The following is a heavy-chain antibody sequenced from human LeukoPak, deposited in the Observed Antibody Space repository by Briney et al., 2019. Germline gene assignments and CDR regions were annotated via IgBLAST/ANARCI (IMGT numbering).Heavy chain of an antibody. J-gene: IGHJ4*02. CDR1: GGSISSGDYY. D-gene: IGHD3-3*01. V-gene: IGHV4-30-4*01. CDR2: IYYSGST. Sequence: SQTLSLTCTVSGGSISSGDYYWSWIRQPPGKGLEWIGYIYYSGSTYYNPSLKSRVTISVDTSKNQFSLKLSSVTAADTAVYYCARYDFWRGCNFDYWGQGTLVTVSS. CDR3: ARYDFWRGCNFDY.